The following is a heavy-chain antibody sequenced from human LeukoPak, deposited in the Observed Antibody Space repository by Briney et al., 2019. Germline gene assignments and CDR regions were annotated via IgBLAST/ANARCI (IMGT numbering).Heavy chain of an antibody. Sequence: ASVKVSCKASGYTFTSYGISWVRQAPGQGLEWMGWISAYNGNTKYSQKFQGRVTITRDTTASTAYMELSSLRSDDTAVYYCARFLYDILTGSSAGGDYWGQGTLVTVSS. CDR3: ARFLYDILTGSSAGGDY. D-gene: IGHD3-9*01. V-gene: IGHV1-18*01. CDR1: GYTFTSYG. J-gene: IGHJ4*02. CDR2: ISAYNGNT.